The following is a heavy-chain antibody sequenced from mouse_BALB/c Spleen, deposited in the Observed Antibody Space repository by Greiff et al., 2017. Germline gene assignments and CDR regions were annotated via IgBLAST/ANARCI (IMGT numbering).Heavy chain of an antibody. Sequence: EVKLMESGPGLVKPSQSLSLTCSVTGYSITSGYYWNWIRQFPGNKLEWMGYISYDGSNNYNPSLKNRISITRDTSKNQFFLKLNSVTTEDTATYYCARGYRYDGFDYWGQGTTLTVSS. CDR1: GYSITSGYY. J-gene: IGHJ2*01. D-gene: IGHD2-14*01. V-gene: IGHV3-6*02. CDR2: ISYDGSN. CDR3: ARGYRYDGFDY.